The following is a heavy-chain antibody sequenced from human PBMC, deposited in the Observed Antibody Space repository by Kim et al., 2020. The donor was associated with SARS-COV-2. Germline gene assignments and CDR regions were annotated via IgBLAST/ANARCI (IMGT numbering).Heavy chain of an antibody. Sequence: ASVKVSCKASGYTFTSYAMHWVRQAPGQRLEWMGWINAGNGNTKYSQKFQGRVTITRDTSASTAYMELSSLRSEDTAVYYCARVSITMVRGVTYYFDYWGQGTLVTVSS. CDR1: GYTFTSYA. V-gene: IGHV1-3*01. CDR2: INAGNGNT. J-gene: IGHJ4*02. D-gene: IGHD3-10*01. CDR3: ARVSITMVRGVTYYFDY.